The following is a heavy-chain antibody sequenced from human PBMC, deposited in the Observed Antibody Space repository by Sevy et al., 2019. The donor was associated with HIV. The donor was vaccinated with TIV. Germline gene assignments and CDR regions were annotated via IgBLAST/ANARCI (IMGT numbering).Heavy chain of an antibody. V-gene: IGHV4-38-2*01. J-gene: IGHJ4*02. CDR1: GYSISSGYY. CDR2: IYHSGST. Sequence: SETLSLTCAVSGYSISSGYYWGWIRQPPGKGLEWIGSIYHSGSTYYNPSLKSRVTISVDTSKNQFSLKLSSVTAAETAVYYCARALSGYCSGGSCYSGGFDYWGQGTLVTVSS. D-gene: IGHD2-15*01. CDR3: ARALSGYCSGGSCYSGGFDY.